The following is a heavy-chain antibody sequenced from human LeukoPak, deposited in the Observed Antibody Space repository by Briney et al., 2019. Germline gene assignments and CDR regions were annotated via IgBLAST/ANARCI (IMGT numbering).Heavy chain of an antibody. CDR2: INPNSGGT. CDR3: ARRRPGDVYRYGPFDY. Sequence: ASVKVSCKASGYTFTGYYMHWVRQAPGQGLEWMGWINPNSGGTNYAQKFQGRVTMTRDTSISTAYMELSRLRSDDTAVYYCARRRPGDVYRYGPFDYWGQGTLVTVSS. CDR1: GYTFTGYY. V-gene: IGHV1-2*02. D-gene: IGHD7-27*01. J-gene: IGHJ4*02.